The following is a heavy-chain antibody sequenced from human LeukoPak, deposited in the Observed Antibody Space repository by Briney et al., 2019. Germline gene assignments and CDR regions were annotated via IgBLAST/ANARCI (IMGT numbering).Heavy chain of an antibody. D-gene: IGHD2-2*01. V-gene: IGHV3-21*05. J-gene: IGHJ5*02. Sequence: GGSLRLSCAASGFTFSSYSMNWVRQAPGKGLEWVSYISSSSSYIYYADSVKGRFTISRDNAKNSLYLQMNSLRAEDTAVYYCARELTHIVVVPAAPNWFDPWGQGTLVTVSS. CDR2: ISSSSSYI. CDR3: ARELTHIVVVPAAPNWFDP. CDR1: GFTFSSYS.